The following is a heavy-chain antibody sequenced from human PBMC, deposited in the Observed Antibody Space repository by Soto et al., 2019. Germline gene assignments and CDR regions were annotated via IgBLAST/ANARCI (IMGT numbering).Heavy chain of an antibody. J-gene: IGHJ5*02. Sequence: EVQLVESGGGLVQPGGSLRLSCAASGFTFSSYWMHWVRQAPGKGLVWVSRINGDGSSTFYADSVKGRFTISRDNAKNTLYLQMNSLRAADTAVYYCNNWFDPWGQGTLVTVSS. CDR2: INGDGSST. V-gene: IGHV3-74*01. CDR1: GFTFSSYW. CDR3: NNWFDP.